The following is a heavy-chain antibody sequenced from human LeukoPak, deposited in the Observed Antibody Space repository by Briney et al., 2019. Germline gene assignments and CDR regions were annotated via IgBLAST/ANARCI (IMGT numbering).Heavy chain of an antibody. J-gene: IGHJ4*02. V-gene: IGHV3-7*01. D-gene: IGHD5-24*01. Sequence: GSLRLSCAASGFIFKKYWMNWVRQVPGKGLECLANIKEDGSETYYADSVKGRFTISRDNPKNLLFLQINSLRVEDTAVYYCARETPRRGETRDGYRWGQGTVVTVSS. CDR2: IKEDGSET. CDR3: ARETPRRGETRDGYR. CDR1: GFIFKKYW.